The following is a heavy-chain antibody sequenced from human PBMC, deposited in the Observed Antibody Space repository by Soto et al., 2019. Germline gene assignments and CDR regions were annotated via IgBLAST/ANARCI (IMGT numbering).Heavy chain of an antibody. CDR1: GLTFSTYS. D-gene: IGHD6-13*01. Sequence: GGSLRLSCAASGLTFSTYSMNWVRRAPGKGLEWVSSISPDGHYIYYADSVRGRFTTSRDNAWNSLYLQMNSLRADDTAAYYCAGSNGITWSPFDSWGQGTLVTVSS. J-gene: IGHJ4*02. CDR3: AGSNGITWSPFDS. CDR2: ISPDGHYI. V-gene: IGHV3-21*01.